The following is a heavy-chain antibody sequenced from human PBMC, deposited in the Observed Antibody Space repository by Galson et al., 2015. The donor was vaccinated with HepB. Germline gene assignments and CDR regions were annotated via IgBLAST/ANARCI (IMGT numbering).Heavy chain of an antibody. V-gene: IGHV3-23*01. D-gene: IGHD5-24*01. Sequence: SLRLSCAASGFTFSSYAMSWVRQAPGKGLERVSAISGSGGSTYYADSVKGRFTIARDNSKNTLYLQMNSLRAEDTAVYYCAKALRDGYNLRRASACGYWGQGTLVTVSS. CDR2: ISGSGGST. J-gene: IGHJ4*02. CDR1: GFTFSSYA. CDR3: AKALRDGYNLRRASACGY.